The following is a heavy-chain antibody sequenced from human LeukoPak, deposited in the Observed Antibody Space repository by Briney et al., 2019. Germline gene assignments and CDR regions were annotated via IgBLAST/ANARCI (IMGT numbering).Heavy chain of an antibody. D-gene: IGHD5-12*01. CDR2: IIPIFGTA. CDR1: GGTLSSYA. CDR3: ARDSGHPSSFDY. V-gene: IGHV1-69*05. J-gene: IGHJ4*02. Sequence: SVKVSCKASGGTLSSYAISWVRQAPGQGLEWMGRIIPIFGTANYAQKFQGRVTITTDESTSTAYMELSSLRSEDTAVYYCARDSGHPSSFDYWGQGTLVTVSS.